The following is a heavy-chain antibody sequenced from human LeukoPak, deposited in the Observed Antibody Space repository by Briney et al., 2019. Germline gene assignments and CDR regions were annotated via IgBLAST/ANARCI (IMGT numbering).Heavy chain of an antibody. Sequence: GGSLRLSCAASGFTFSSYWMSWVRQAPGKGLEWVANIKQDGSEKYYVDSVKGRFTISRDNAKNSLYLQMNSLRAEDTAVYYCAGTYSSGWYQFDYWGQGTLVTVSS. CDR2: IKQDGSEK. D-gene: IGHD6-19*01. V-gene: IGHV3-7*01. CDR1: GFTFSSYW. CDR3: AGTYSSGWYQFDY. J-gene: IGHJ4*02.